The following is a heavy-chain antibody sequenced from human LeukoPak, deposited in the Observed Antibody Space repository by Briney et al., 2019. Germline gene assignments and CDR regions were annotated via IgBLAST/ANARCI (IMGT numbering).Heavy chain of an antibody. J-gene: IGHJ6*02. CDR3: ARPSAGPDYGMDV. CDR1: GYSFTSYW. Sequence: GESLKISCKGSGYSFTSYWIGWVRQMPGKGLEWMGIIYPGDSDTRYSPSFQGQVTISADKSIGTAYLQWSSLKASDTAMYYCARPSAGPDYGMDVWGQGTTVTVSS. V-gene: IGHV5-51*01. D-gene: IGHD6-19*01. CDR2: IYPGDSDT.